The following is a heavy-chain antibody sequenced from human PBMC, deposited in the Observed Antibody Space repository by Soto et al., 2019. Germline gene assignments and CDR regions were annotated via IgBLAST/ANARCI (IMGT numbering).Heavy chain of an antibody. D-gene: IGHD2-21*02. CDR2: IYYSGST. CDR3: VRVESCGGDCYFFDY. V-gene: IGHV4-31*03. J-gene: IGHJ4*02. CDR1: GGSISSGGYY. Sequence: QVQLQESGPGLVKPSQTLSLTCTVSGGSISSGGYYWSWIRQHPGKGLEWIGYIYYSGSTYYNPSLKSRVTISVDTSKNQFSLKLSSVTAADTAVYYCVRVESCGGDCYFFDYWGQGTLVTVSS.